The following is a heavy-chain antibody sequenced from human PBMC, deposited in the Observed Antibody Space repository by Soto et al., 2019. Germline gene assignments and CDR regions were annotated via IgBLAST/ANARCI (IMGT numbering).Heavy chain of an antibody. V-gene: IGHV1-69*05. CDR3: ARDPIGGGAPYYFDY. Sequence: GPSVKVSCKASGGTFSSYAISWVRQAPGQGLEWLGGINPSTGTANQAQKFQGRVTMTRDMSLTTAYMELHRLTSDDTAVYYCARDPIGGGAPYYFDYWGQGSLVTVSS. CDR2: INPSTGTA. J-gene: IGHJ4*02. CDR1: GGTFSSYA. D-gene: IGHD3-16*01.